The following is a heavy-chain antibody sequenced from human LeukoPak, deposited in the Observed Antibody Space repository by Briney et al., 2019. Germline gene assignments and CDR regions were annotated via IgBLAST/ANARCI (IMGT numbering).Heavy chain of an antibody. CDR3: ARVYGSGRDWFDP. CDR2: IYYSGST. CDR1: GGSISSGGYY. D-gene: IGHD3-10*01. Sequence: PSQTLSPTCTVSGGSISSGGYYWSWIRQHPGKGLEWIGYIYYSGSTYYNPSLKSRVTISVDTSKNQFSLKLSSVTAADTAVYYCARVYGSGRDWFDPWGQGTLVTVSS. J-gene: IGHJ5*02. V-gene: IGHV4-31*03.